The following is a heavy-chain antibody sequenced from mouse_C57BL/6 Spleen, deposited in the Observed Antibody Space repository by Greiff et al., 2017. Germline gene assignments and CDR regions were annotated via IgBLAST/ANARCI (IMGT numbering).Heavy chain of an antibody. CDR1: GYTFTSYW. Sequence: QVQLQQPGAELVRPGSSVKLSCKASGYTFTSYWMDWVKQRPGQGLEWIGNIYPSDSETHYNQKFKDKATLTVDKSSSTAYMQLSSLTSEDSAVYYCAREVRRRYFDYWGQGTTLTVSS. D-gene: IGHD1-1*01. CDR2: IYPSDSET. J-gene: IGHJ2*01. V-gene: IGHV1-61*01. CDR3: AREVRRRYFDY.